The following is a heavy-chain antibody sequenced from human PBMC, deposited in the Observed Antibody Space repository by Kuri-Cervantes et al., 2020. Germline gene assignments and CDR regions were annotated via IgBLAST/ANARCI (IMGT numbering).Heavy chain of an antibody. Sequence: SETLSLTRIVSGGSISSGSYYWSWIRQPAGKGLEWIGRIYTSGSTNYNPSLKSRVTISVDTSKNQFSLKLSSVTAADTAAYYCARGHCSGGSCYDYWGQGTLVTVSS. CDR1: GGSISSGSYY. V-gene: IGHV4-61*02. CDR2: IYTSGST. D-gene: IGHD2-15*01. J-gene: IGHJ4*02. CDR3: ARGHCSGGSCYDY.